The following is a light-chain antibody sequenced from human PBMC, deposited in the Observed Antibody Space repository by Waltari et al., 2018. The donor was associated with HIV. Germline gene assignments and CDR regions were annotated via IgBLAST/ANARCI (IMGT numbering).Light chain of an antibody. Sequence: QSVLTQPPSVSGAPGQRVSISCPGSTPNIGAGYDVHWYHQVPGTAPKLLIFGNTNRPSGVPDRISGSKSGTSASLAISGLRAEDEAYYYCQSYDSSLSGSWVFGGGTKLTVL. CDR1: TPNIGAGYD. V-gene: IGLV1-40*01. J-gene: IGLJ3*02. CDR2: GNT. CDR3: QSYDSSLSGSWV.